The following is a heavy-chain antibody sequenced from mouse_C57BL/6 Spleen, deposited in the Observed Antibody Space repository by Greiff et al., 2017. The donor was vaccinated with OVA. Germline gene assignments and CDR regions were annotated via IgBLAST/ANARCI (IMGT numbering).Heavy chain of an antibody. CDR3: ARQRGEGYYAMDY. CDR2: IDPSDSET. CDR1: GYTFTSYW. D-gene: IGHD2-13*01. Sequence: QVQLKQPGAELVRPGSSVKLSCKASGYTFTSYWMHWVKQRPIQGLEWIGNIDPSDSETHYNQKFKDKATLTVDKSSSTAYMQLSSLTSEDSAVYYCARQRGEGYYAMDYWGQGTSVTVSS. J-gene: IGHJ4*01. V-gene: IGHV1-52*01.